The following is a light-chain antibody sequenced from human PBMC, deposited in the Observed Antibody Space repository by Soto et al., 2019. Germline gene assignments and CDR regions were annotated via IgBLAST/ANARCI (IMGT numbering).Light chain of an antibody. V-gene: IGKV3-11*01. Sequence: EIVLTQSPATLSLSPGERATLSCRASQSVSSYLAWYQQKPGQAPRLLIYDASNRATGIPARFSGSGSGTDFILTISSLDPEDFAVYYCQQRSSWPLTLGGGTKVEIK. CDR3: QQRSSWPLT. CDR1: QSVSSY. J-gene: IGKJ4*01. CDR2: DAS.